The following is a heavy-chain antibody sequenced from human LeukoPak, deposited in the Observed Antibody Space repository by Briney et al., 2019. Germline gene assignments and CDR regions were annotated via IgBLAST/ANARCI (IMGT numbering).Heavy chain of an antibody. CDR1: GGSISSYY. CDR3: VGHSSGYRLARFDI. D-gene: IGHD3-22*01. Sequence: SETLSLTCTVSGGSISSYYWSWIRQPPGKGLEWIGHIYGSGSTNYNPSLKSRVTLSVDTSKNQFSLKLSSVTAADTAVYYCVGHSSGYRLARFDIWGQGTMVSVSS. CDR2: IYGSGST. V-gene: IGHV4-59*01. J-gene: IGHJ3*02.